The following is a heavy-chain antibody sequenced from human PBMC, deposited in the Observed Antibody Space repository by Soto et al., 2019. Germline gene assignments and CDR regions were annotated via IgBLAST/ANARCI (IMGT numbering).Heavy chain of an antibody. D-gene: IGHD1-7*01. CDR2: ISYDGSNK. Sequence: QVQLVESGGGVVQPGRSLRLSCAASGFTFSSYGMHWVRQAPGKGLEWVAVISYDGSNKYYADSVKGRLTISRDNSQNTLYLQMNSLRSEDTAVYYWAKEGGNYCFDYWGQGTLVTVSS. J-gene: IGHJ4*02. CDR1: GFTFSSYG. V-gene: IGHV3-30*18. CDR3: AKEGGNYCFDY.